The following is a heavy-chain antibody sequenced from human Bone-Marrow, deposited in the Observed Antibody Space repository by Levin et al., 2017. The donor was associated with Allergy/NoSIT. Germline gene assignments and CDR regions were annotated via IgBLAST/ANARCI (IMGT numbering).Heavy chain of an antibody. J-gene: IGHJ3*02. Sequence: PSETLSLTCAVSGGSINSGGFAWSWIRQAPGKGLEWVGYIFQSGSPDYNPSLKGRVSMSIDNYRNQFSLELTSMTAADTAVYYCARDRTGLGCLDIWGQGTLVTVSS. CDR3: ARDRTGLGCLDI. CDR1: GGSINSGGFA. V-gene: IGHV4-30-2*01. D-gene: IGHD1-1*01. CDR2: IFQSGSP.